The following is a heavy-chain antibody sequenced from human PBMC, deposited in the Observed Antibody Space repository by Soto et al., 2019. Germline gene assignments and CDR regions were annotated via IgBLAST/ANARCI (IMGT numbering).Heavy chain of an antibody. CDR1: GFTFSSYG. D-gene: IGHD2-2*01. CDR3: ARKGYCSSTSCYVLDDAFDI. Sequence: QVQLVESGGGVVQPGRSLRLSCAASGFTFSSYGMHWVRQAPGKGLEWVAVIWYDGSNKYYADSVKGRFTISRDNSKNTLYLQMNCLRAEDTAVYYCARKGYCSSTSCYVLDDAFDIWGQGKMVTVSS. V-gene: IGHV3-33*01. CDR2: IWYDGSNK. J-gene: IGHJ3*02.